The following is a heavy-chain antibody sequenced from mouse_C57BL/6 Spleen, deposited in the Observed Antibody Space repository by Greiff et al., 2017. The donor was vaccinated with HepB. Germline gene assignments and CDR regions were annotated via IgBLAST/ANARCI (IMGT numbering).Heavy chain of an antibody. CDR3: ARHGFTTVDYFDY. J-gene: IGHJ2*01. CDR1: GFTFSSYG. CDR2: ISSGGSYT. V-gene: IGHV5-6*02. Sequence: DVMLVESGGDLVKPGGSLKLSCAASGFTFSSYGMSWVRQTPDKRLEWVATISSGGSYTYYPDSVKGRFTISRDNAKNTLYLQMSSLKSEDTAMYYCARHGFTTVDYFDYWGQGTTLTVSS. D-gene: IGHD1-1*01.